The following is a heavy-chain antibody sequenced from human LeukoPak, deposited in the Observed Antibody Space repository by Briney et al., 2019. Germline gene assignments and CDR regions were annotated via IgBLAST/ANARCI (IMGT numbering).Heavy chain of an antibody. J-gene: IGHJ6*02. V-gene: IGHV1-18*01. Sequence: ASVKVSCKASGYTFTSYGISWVRQAPGQGLEWMGWISAYNGNTNYTQKLQGRVTMTTDTSTSTAYMELRSLRSDDTAVYYCARDQYRFGELSPYYYGMDVWGQGTTVTVS. D-gene: IGHD3-10*01. CDR3: ARDQYRFGELSPYYYGMDV. CDR1: GYTFTSYG. CDR2: ISAYNGNT.